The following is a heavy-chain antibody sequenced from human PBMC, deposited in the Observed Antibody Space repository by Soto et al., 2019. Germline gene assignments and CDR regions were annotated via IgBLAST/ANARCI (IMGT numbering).Heavy chain of an antibody. D-gene: IGHD6-6*01. CDR2: INHSGRT. Sequence: QVQLQQWGAGLLKPSGTLSLTCAVYGGSFNSFYWSWIRQAPGKGLEWIGEINHSGRTNYNPSLKSLVTILVDPSKNQFSLNLTSVTAADTAVYYCAREYSSSYYFDYWGQGTLVTVSS. CDR3: AREYSSSYYFDY. CDR1: GGSFNSFY. J-gene: IGHJ4*02. V-gene: IGHV4-34*02.